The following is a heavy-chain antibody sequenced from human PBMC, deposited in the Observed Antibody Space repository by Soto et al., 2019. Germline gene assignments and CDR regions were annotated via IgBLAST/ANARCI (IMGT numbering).Heavy chain of an antibody. Sequence: EVQLLESGGGLVQPGGSVRLSCAASGFTFSSNAMTWVRQAPGKGLEWVSSISGSGGSTYYADSAKGRVTISRDNSKNTLYLQMNSLRAEDTAVYYCAKGWKTGGFDYWGQVILVTVSS. V-gene: IGHV3-23*01. J-gene: IGHJ4*02. CDR2: ISGSGGST. D-gene: IGHD1-1*01. CDR1: GFTFSSNA. CDR3: AKGWKTGGFDY.